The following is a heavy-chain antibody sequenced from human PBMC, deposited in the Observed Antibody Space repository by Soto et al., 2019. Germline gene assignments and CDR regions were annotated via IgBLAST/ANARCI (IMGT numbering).Heavy chain of an antibody. J-gene: IGHJ4*01. CDR1: GGSISSFY. V-gene: IGHV4-59*08. Sequence: SETLSLTCTVSGGSISSFYWSWIRQPPGKGLEWIGYIYYSGSTSYNPSLKSRVTISIDTSKNQFSLKVSSVTAADTAVYYCASASWYVGYYFDYWGHGTLVTVSS. CDR2: IYYSGST. CDR3: ASASWYVGYYFDY. D-gene: IGHD6-13*01.